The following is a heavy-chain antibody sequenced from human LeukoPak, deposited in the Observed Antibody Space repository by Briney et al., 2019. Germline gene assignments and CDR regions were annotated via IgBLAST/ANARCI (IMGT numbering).Heavy chain of an antibody. Sequence: GGSLRLSCAASGFTFSPYGMHWVRQAPGKGLEWVSFIRYDETTKYTDSVKGRFIISRDNSKNTLYLQMNSLRAEDTAVYYCAKDGGNYYDTEGDYLMRSYMDVWGKGTTLTVSS. V-gene: IGHV3-30*02. CDR1: GFTFSPYG. J-gene: IGHJ6*03. D-gene: IGHD3-22*01. CDR3: AKDGGNYYDTEGDYLMRSYMDV. CDR2: IRYDETTK.